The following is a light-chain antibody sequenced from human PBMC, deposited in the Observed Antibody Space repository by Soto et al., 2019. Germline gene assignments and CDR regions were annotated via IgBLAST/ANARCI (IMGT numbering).Light chain of an antibody. CDR1: RSNLGNNP. J-gene: IGLJ3*02. V-gene: IGLV1-44*01. CDR2: TND. CDR3: ATWDDYLNGWV. Sequence: QSVLTQPPSASGTPGQRVTISCSGTRSNLGNNPVNWYLQLPGTAPKLLIYTNDQRPSGVPDRFSGSKSGTSASLAINGLQADDEADYYCATWDDYLNGWVFGGGTKVTVL.